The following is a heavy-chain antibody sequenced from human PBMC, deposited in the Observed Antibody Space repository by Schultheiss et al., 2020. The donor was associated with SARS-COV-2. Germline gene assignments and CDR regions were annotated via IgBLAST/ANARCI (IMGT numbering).Heavy chain of an antibody. V-gene: IGHV3-21*06. CDR3: AREAPMIDF. Sequence: GGSLRLSCAASGFTFSNAWMHWVRQAPGKGLEWVASISGGSVNIDYADSVRGRFTISRDNVKNSLYLQMDSLRTEDTALYYCAREAPMIDFWGQGTLVTVSS. J-gene: IGHJ4*02. CDR1: GFTFSNAW. CDR2: ISGGSVNI.